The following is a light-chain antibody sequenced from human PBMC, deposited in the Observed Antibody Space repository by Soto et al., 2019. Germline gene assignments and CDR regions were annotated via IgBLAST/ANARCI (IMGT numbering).Light chain of an antibody. CDR1: QSLDSN. CDR2: GAS. Sequence: EIVMTQSPATLSVSPGERATLSCRASQSLDSNLAWYQQKPGQAPRLLIYGASTRATGIPARFSGSESGTEFTLTISSLQSEDFAVYYCQQYNNWPWTFGRGTKVDIK. CDR3: QQYNNWPWT. J-gene: IGKJ1*01. V-gene: IGKV3-15*01.